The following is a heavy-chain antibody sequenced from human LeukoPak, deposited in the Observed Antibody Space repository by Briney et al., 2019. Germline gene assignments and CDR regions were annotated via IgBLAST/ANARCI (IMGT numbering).Heavy chain of an antibody. V-gene: IGHV4-38-2*02. CDR1: DYSISSGYF. CDR2: IYHSGST. Sequence: SETLSLTCTVSDYSISSGYFWGWIRQPPGKGLEWIGSIYHSGSTYYNPSLKSRVTISLDTSKNHLSLKLTSVTAADTAVYYCARGGWELPYYYYYYYMDVWGKGTTVTVSS. CDR3: ARGGWELPYYYYYYYMDV. J-gene: IGHJ6*03. D-gene: IGHD1-26*01.